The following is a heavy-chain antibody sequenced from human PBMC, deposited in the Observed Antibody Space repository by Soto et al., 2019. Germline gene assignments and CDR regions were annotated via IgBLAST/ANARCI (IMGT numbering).Heavy chain of an antibody. CDR1: GYTFTSFG. D-gene: IGHD6-6*01. V-gene: IGHV1-18*04. Sequence: QLHLVQSGAEVKKPGASVKVSCTASGYTFTSFGVSWVRQVPGQGLEWMGWISGYNGDTDYAQKFQGRVTMTTDRYTSTAYMGVRSLSSDDTAVYYCARDKPQQIVGYNYYYGMDVWGQGTTVTVSS. CDR2: ISGYNGDT. J-gene: IGHJ6*02. CDR3: ARDKPQQIVGYNYYYGMDV.